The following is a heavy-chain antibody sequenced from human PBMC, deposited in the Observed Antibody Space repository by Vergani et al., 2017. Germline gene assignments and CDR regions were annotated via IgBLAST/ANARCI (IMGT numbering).Heavy chain of an antibody. CDR3: AKKGGSLYYYGVDV. D-gene: IGHD1-26*01. Sequence: QEQLLQSGGGVVQPGGSLRLSCIGSGYTFGHFDMHWVRQAPGKGLAWVAFIRYDGSNPQYIDSVKGRFTCSRDNSKDTLFLQMNGLRPEDTGTYFCAKKGGSLYYYGVDVWGQGTTITVSS. CDR1: GYTFGHFD. CDR2: IRYDGSNP. J-gene: IGHJ6*02. V-gene: IGHV3-30*02.